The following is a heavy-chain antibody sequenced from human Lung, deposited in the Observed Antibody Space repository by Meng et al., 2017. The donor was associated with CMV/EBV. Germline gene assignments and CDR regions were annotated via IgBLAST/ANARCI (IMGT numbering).Heavy chain of an antibody. CDR2: ISSSTYK. CDR3: ARLVFGGAFDI. V-gene: IGHV3-21*01. J-gene: IGHJ3*02. Sequence: GKSLKISCAASGFTFDHYTMNWVRQAPGKGLEWVSSISSSTYKYYADSVKGRFTISRDNAKNSLYLQMNSLRAEDTAVYYCARLVFGGAFDIWGQGTMVTVS. CDR1: GFTFDHYT. D-gene: IGHD2-2*01.